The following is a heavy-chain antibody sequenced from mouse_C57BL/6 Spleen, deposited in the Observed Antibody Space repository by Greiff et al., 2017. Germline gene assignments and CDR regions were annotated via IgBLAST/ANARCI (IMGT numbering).Heavy chain of an antibody. CDR2: IDPSDSYT. D-gene: IGHD4-1*01. CDR3: ARRGNWAFDY. J-gene: IGHJ2*01. V-gene: IGHV1-69*01. Sequence: QVQLQQPGAELVMPGASVKLSCKASGYTFTSYWMHWVKQRPGQGLEWIGEIDPSDSYTNYTQKFKGKSTLTVDKSSSTAYMQLSSLTSEDSAVYYCARRGNWAFDYWGQGTTLTVSS. CDR1: GYTFTSYW.